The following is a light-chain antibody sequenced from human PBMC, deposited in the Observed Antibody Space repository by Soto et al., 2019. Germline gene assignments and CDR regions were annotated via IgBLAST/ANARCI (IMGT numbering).Light chain of an antibody. CDR2: DAS. Sequence: EIVLTQSPATLSLSPGERATLSCRASQSLSRYLAWYQQKPGQAPRLLVYDASNRATGIPARFSGSGSGTDFTLTISSLETEDFAVYYCQQRSNWPLTFGGGTKVEIK. CDR3: QQRSNWPLT. J-gene: IGKJ4*01. V-gene: IGKV3-11*01. CDR1: QSLSRY.